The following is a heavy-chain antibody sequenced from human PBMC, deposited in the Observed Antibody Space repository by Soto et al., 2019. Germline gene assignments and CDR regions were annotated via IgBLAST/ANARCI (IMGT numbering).Heavy chain of an antibody. V-gene: IGHV4-34*01. CDR1: SGSFSGYY. Sequence: WETLAITCSIYSGSFSGYYWGWVRQPPGKGLEWIGNFDYIGTAYFSPSLATRVTFHVDTSKNQFSLTLYSVTAADTAVYYCARITGRHLDYWGQGILVTVSS. CDR3: ARITGRHLDY. D-gene: IGHD1-20*01. CDR2: FDYIGTA. J-gene: IGHJ4*02.